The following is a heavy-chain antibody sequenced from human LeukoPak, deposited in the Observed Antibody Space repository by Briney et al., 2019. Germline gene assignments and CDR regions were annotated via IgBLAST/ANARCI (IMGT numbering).Heavy chain of an antibody. CDR1: GFTFSSYW. CDR2: IKQDGSEK. J-gene: IGHJ5*02. V-gene: IGHV3-7*01. CDR3: ARDSELITGIGTWFDP. Sequence: GESLRLSCAASGFTFSSYWMSWVRQAPGKGLEWVANIKQDGSEKYYVDSVKGRFTISRDNAKNSLYLQMNSLRAEDTAVYYCARDSELITGIGTWFDPWGQGTLVTVSS. D-gene: IGHD1-20*01.